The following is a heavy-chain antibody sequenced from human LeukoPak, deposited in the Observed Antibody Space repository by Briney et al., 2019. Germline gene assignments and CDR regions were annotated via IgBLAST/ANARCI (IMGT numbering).Heavy chain of an antibody. D-gene: IGHD6-19*01. J-gene: IGHJ4*02. CDR2: TRNKADSYTT. CDR1: GFTFSDHY. V-gene: IGHV3-72*01. CDR3: VRVTVAPHCLDY. Sequence: PGGSLRLSCAASGFTFSDHYMDWVRQAPGKGLEWVGHTRNKADSYTTEYAASVKGRFTISRDDSKNSLHLQMNSLRTEDTAVYYCVRVTVAPHCLDYWGQGTLVTVSS.